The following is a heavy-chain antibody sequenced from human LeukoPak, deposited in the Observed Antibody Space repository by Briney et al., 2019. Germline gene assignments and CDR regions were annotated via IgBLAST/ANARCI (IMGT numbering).Heavy chain of an antibody. J-gene: IGHJ4*02. CDR2: ISYDGSTE. Sequence: GSSLRLSCAASGFTFSNYAMHWVRHSPGKGLEWVAVISYDGSTEYYADSVKGRVTVSRNNSKNTLYLQMNSLRVEDTAVFYCARAGCNYDSSGYYYALHYFDYWGQGTLVTVSS. CDR3: ARAGCNYDSSGYYYALHYFDY. V-gene: IGHV3-30-3*01. CDR1: GFTFSNYA. D-gene: IGHD3-22*01.